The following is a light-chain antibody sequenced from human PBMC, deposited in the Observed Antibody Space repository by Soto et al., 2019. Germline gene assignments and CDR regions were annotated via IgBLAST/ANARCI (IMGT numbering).Light chain of an antibody. V-gene: IGKV3-20*01. CDR3: QQHGNPMPVT. J-gene: IGKJ4*02. CDR2: GAF. Sequence: TMKRADQPWSPEERGTLSCRASQSVSTSFLAWYQQKPGQAPRLLIYGAFSRATGIPDRFSGSGSGTDFTLTISGLDIPDVAVYCSQQHGNPMPVTFGGGTQVDIK. CDR1: QSVSTSF.